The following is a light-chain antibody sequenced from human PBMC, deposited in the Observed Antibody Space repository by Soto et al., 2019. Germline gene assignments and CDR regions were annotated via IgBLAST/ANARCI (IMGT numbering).Light chain of an antibody. V-gene: IGKV3D-20*02. Sequence: EIVLTQSPGTLSLSPGERATLSCRASQSVSSTYLAWYQHKPGQAPRLLIYGTSSRATGIPDRFSGSGSGTDFTLTISSLEPEDFAVYYCHQRSNWPWTFGQGTKVDIK. J-gene: IGKJ1*01. CDR1: QSVSSTY. CDR3: HQRSNWPWT. CDR2: GTS.